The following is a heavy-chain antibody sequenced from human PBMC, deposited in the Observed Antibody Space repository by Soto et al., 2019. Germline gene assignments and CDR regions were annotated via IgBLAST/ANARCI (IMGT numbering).Heavy chain of an antibody. CDR1: GYSFTSYW. CDR2: IYPGDSDT. J-gene: IGHJ6*03. V-gene: IGHV5-51*01. CDR3: ARLPQDTRGGDYYYYMDV. Sequence: PGESLKISCKGSGYSFTSYWIGWVRQMPGKGLEWMGIIYPGDSDTGYSPSFQGQVTISADKSISTAYLQWSSLKASDTAMYYCARLPQDTRGGDYYYYMDVWGKGTTVTVSS. D-gene: IGHD1-26*01.